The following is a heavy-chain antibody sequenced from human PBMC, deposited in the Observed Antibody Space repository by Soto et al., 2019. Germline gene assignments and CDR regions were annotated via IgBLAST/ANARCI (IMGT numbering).Heavy chain of an antibody. CDR2: IYYTGSA. CDR3: ARGDYICNYFDY. Sequence: QVQLQESGPGLVKPSQTLSLTCTVSGDSISSGDYYWSWIRQHPGKGLEWIGYIYYTGSAYYNPSLRSRVSISIETSKTQFSLNLNSVTAADTAVYYCARGDYICNYFDYWGQGTLVTVSS. V-gene: IGHV4-31*03. J-gene: IGHJ4*02. CDR1: GDSISSGDYY. D-gene: IGHD4-4*01.